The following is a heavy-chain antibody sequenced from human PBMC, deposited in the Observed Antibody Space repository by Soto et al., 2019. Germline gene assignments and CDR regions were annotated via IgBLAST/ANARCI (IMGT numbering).Heavy chain of an antibody. D-gene: IGHD2-2*01. CDR2: ISPYSGYT. J-gene: IGHJ4*02. CDR1: GHNFMKYG. V-gene: IGHV1-18*01. CDR3: ARGATVLIPAAQHTHLDS. Sequence: ASVKVSCKGFGHNFMKYGINWVRQAPGQELEWVGWISPYSGYTHSAQKFHGRLTLTTHTAASTAYMELEVLRSDDKALYFCARGATVLIPAAQHTHLDSWDQGTLGTASS.